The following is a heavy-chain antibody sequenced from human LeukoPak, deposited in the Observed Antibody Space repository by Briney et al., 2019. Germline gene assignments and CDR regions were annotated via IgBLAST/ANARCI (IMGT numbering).Heavy chain of an antibody. CDR1: GGTFSSYA. Sequence: SGKVSCKASGGTFSSYAISWVRQAPGPGHEWMGRIIPNFGTTNYAQKFKGRVTITTDESTSTAYLELSSLRSEDTAVYYCARAEFYYDSSGYYLDYWGQGTLVTVSS. CDR2: IIPNFGTT. V-gene: IGHV1-69*05. CDR3: ARAEFYYDSSGYYLDY. J-gene: IGHJ4*02. D-gene: IGHD3-22*01.